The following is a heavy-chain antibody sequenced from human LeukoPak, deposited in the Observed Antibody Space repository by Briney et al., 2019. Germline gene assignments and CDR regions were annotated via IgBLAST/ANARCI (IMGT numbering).Heavy chain of an antibody. CDR3: VRITMVRGVSDY. Sequence: GGSLRLSCAAPGFTFSSYSMNWVRQAPGKGLEWVANIKQDGSEKYYVDSVKGRFTISRDNAKNSLYLQMNSLRAEDTAVYYCVRITMVRGVSDYWGQGTLVTVSS. CDR1: GFTFSSYS. V-gene: IGHV3-7*01. CDR2: IKQDGSEK. D-gene: IGHD3-10*01. J-gene: IGHJ4*02.